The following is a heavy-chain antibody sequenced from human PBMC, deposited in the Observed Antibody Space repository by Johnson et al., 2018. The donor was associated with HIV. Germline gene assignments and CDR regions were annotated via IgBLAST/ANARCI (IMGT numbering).Heavy chain of an antibody. CDR1: GFTFSSYA. CDR3: ARERYCSSTSCYFSRPPDAFDI. Sequence: QVQLVESGGGVVQPGRSLRLSCAASGFTFSSYAMHCVRQAPGKGLEWVAVISYDGSNKYYADSVKGRFTISRDNSKNPLYLQMNSLRAEDTAVYYCARERYCSSTSCYFSRPPDAFDIWGQGTMVTVSS. J-gene: IGHJ3*02. CDR2: ISYDGSNK. V-gene: IGHV3-30*04. D-gene: IGHD2-2*01.